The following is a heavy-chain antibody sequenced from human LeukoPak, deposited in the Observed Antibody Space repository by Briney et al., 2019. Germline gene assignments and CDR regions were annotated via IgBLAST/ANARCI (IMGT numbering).Heavy chain of an antibody. Sequence: GGSLRLSCAASGFTFSSYAMHWVRQAPGKGLEWVAVISYDGSNKYYADSVKGRFTISRDNSKNTLYLQMSSLRAEDTAVYYCARDGSTVTRGYYYMDVWGKGTTVTVSS. CDR2: ISYDGSNK. J-gene: IGHJ6*03. D-gene: IGHD4-17*01. V-gene: IGHV3-30*04. CDR3: ARDGSTVTRGYYYMDV. CDR1: GFTFSSYA.